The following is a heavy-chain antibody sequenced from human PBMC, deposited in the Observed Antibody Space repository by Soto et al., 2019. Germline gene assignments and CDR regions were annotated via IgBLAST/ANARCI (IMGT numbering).Heavy chain of an antibody. Sequence: QVQLQESGPGLVKPSQTLSLTCTVSGGSISSGDYYWNWIRQTPGKSLEWIGYIYYSGSTSYKPSLKRRVTISLVTTRNQFDLKLSSVTAAEAAVYYCAIRLLLWGVYGRDIGGQGTTFTVSS. CDR1: GGSISSGDYY. J-gene: IGHJ6*02. CDR2: IYYSGST. D-gene: IGHD2-21*02. V-gene: IGHV4-30-4*01. CDR3: AIRLLLWGVYGRDI.